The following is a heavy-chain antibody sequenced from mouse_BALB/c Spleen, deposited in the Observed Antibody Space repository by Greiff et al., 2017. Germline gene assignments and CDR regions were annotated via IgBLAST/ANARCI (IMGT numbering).Heavy chain of an antibody. D-gene: IGHD2-1*01. CDR2: LYPGSGST. J-gene: IGHJ3*01. Sequence: QVQLQQPGSELVRPGASVKLSCKASGYTFTSYWMHWVKQRPGQGLEWIGNLYPGSGSTIYNQKFKGKATLTVDKSSSTAYMELRSLTSEDTAVYYCARCYGNYVWFAYWGQGTLVTVSA. CDR1: GYTFTSYW. CDR3: ARCYGNYVWFAY. V-gene: IGHV1S5*01.